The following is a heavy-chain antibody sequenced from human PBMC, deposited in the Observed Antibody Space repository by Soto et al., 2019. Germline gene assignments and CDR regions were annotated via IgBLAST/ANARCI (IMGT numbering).Heavy chain of an antibody. CDR3: ARGMYSSGFMNYFDS. CDR1: EFIVSNNY. V-gene: IGHV3-66*01. J-gene: IGHJ4*02. Sequence: EVQLVESGGGLVQPGGSLRLSCAASEFIVSNNYMSWVRQAPGKGLEWVSTLYSVGVSYYADSVKGRFTLSRDNSKNTLFLQMNSLRAEDTAVYYCARGMYSSGFMNYFDSWGQGTLVTVSS. CDR2: LYSVGVS. D-gene: IGHD6-19*01.